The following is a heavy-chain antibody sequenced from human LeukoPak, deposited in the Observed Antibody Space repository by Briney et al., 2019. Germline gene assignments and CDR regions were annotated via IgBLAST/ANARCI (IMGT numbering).Heavy chain of an antibody. Sequence: GASVKVSCKASGYTFSSYAMNWVRQAPGQGPEWMGWINTNTGNPTYAQGFTGRFVFSLDTSVSTAYLQISSLKAEDTAMYYCARTRDGYNFYFDYWGQGTLVAVSS. CDR2: INTNTGNP. J-gene: IGHJ4*02. V-gene: IGHV7-4-1*02. D-gene: IGHD5-24*01. CDR3: ARTRDGYNFYFDY. CDR1: GYTFSSYA.